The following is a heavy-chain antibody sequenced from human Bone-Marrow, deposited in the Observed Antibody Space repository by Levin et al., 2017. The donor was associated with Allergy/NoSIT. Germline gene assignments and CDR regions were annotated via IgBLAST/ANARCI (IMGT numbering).Heavy chain of an antibody. Sequence: PAASVKVSCKASGGTFSSHGISWVRQAPGQGLEWMGGIIPIFDSANYAQNFHGRLTITADESTSTAYMELSSLRSEDTALYYCATTGIASAANYFGYWGQGTLVTVSS. D-gene: IGHD2-2*01. CDR3: ATTGIASAANYFGY. CDR1: GGTFSSHG. V-gene: IGHV1-69*13. J-gene: IGHJ4*02. CDR2: IIPIFDSA.